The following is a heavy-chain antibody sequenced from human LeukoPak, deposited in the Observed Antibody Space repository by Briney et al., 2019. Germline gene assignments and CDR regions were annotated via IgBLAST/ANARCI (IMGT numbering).Heavy chain of an antibody. CDR2: IRYDGINK. CDR3: AKDPSSGFEY. V-gene: IGHV3-30*02. CDR1: GFIFSSYG. J-gene: IGHJ4*02. Sequence: PGGSLRLSCAASGFIFSSYGMHWVRQAPGKGLEWVAFIRYDGINKYYADSVKGRFTVSRDNSKNTLYLQMNSLRAEDTAVYYCAKDPSSGFEYWGQGTLVTVSS. D-gene: IGHD6-19*01.